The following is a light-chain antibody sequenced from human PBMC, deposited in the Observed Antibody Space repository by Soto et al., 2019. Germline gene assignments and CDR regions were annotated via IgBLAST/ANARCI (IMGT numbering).Light chain of an antibody. CDR2: VAS. CDR1: QGISNY. J-gene: IGKJ1*01. V-gene: IGKV1-27*01. CDR3: QKYNSAPWT. Sequence: DIQMTQSPSSLSASVGDRVTITCRASQGISNYLAWYQQQPGKVPKLLIYVASNLQSGVPSRFSGSGSGTDFALTSSSLQPEDVATYYCQKYNSAPWTFGQGPKVEIK.